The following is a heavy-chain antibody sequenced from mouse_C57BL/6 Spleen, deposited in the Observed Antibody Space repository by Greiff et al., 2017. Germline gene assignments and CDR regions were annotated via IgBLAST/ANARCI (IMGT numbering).Heavy chain of an antibody. J-gene: IGHJ2*01. V-gene: IGHV1-62-2*01. CDR1: GYTFTEYT. CDR2: FYPGSGSI. Sequence: QVQLQQSGAELVKPGASVKLSCKASGYTFTEYTIHWVKPRSGQGLEWIGWFYPGSGSIKYNEKFKDKATLTADKSSSTVYMELSRLTSEDSAVYFCARHEDREHGLRLSFFDYWGQGTTLTVSS. D-gene: IGHD3-2*02. CDR3: ARHEDREHGLRLSFFDY.